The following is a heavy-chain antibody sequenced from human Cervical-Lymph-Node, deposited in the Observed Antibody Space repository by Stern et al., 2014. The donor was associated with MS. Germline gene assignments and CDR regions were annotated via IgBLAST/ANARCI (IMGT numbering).Heavy chain of an antibody. CDR1: GYTFTSYW. V-gene: IGHV5-51*01. CDR3: ARQRYFDY. CDR2: IFPGGSDI. J-gene: IGHJ4*02. Sequence: VQLVQSGPEVKRPGESLKISCQASGYTFTSYWIGWVRQMPGKGLEWIAIIFPGGSDIRYSPSFQGQGPISADKSSSPAYLQWNNLKASDTAIYYCARQRYFDYWGQGTLVTVSS.